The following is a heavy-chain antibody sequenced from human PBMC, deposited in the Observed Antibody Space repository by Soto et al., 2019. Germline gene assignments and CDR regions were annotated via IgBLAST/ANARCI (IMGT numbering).Heavy chain of an antibody. CDR3: ARDVEAAAT. V-gene: IGHV1-46*01. CDR1: GYTFPSYY. Sequence: ASVKVSCKASGYTFPSYYMHWVRQAPGQGLEWMGIINPSGGSTSYAQKFQGRVTITKDTSASTAYMELSSLRSEDTAVYYCARDVEAAATWGQGTLVTVSS. D-gene: IGHD2-2*01. CDR2: INPSGGST. J-gene: IGHJ5*02.